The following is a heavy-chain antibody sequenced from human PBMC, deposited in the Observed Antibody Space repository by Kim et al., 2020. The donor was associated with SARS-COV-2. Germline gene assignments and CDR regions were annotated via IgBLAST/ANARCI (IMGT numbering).Heavy chain of an antibody. V-gene: IGHV3-21*01. D-gene: IGHD3-3*01. CDR2: ISSSSSYI. J-gene: IGHJ6*02. CDR1: GFTFSSYS. Sequence: GGSLRLSCAASGFTFSSYSMNWVRQAPGNGLEWVSSISSSSSYIYYADSVKGRFTISRDNAKNSLYLQMNSLRAEDTAVYYCARDQYTIFGVALYGMDVWGQGTTVTVSS. CDR3: ARDQYTIFGVALYGMDV.